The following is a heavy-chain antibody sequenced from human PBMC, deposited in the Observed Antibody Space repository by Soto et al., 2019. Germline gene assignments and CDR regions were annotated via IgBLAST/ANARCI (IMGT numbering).Heavy chain of an antibody. V-gene: IGHV5-10-1*01. J-gene: IGHJ6*02. D-gene: IGHD2-2*01. CDR1: GYSFTSYW. Sequence: GESLKISCKGSGYSFTSYWINWVRQMPGKGLEWMGRIDPSDSYTNYSPSFQGHVTISADKSISTAYLQWSSLKASDTAMYYCAREYALYYYYGMDIWGQGALVTVSS. CDR2: IDPSDSYT. CDR3: AREYALYYYYGMDI.